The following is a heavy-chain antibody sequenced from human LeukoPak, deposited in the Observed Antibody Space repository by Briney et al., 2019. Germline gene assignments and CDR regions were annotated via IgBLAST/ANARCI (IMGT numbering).Heavy chain of an antibody. CDR3: ARDSPYSSVLSRGGFDY. D-gene: IGHD3-22*01. V-gene: IGHV4-59*01. J-gene: IGHJ4*02. CDR1: GGSIGSYY. CDR2: IFYSGTT. Sequence: PSETLSLTCTVSGGSIGSYYWSWIRQPPGKGLEWIGYIFYSGTTNYNPSLKSRVTISLDTSKNQFCLNLTSVTAADTAVYYCARDSPYSSVLSRGGFDYWGQGTLVTVSS.